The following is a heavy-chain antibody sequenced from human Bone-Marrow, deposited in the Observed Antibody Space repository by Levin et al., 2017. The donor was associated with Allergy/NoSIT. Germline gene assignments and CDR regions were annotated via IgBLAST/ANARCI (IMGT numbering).Heavy chain of an antibody. CDR1: GFIVSSNY. D-gene: IGHD3-22*01. CDR2: IYSGGST. CDR3: ARSQYYDGWFDT. V-gene: IGHV3-53*01. Sequence: GGSLRLSCVASGFIVSSNYMSWVRQAPGKGLEWVSVIYSGGSTYYADSVKGRFTISRDYSKNTLYHKMNSQRVEDTAVYYCARSQYYDGWFDTWGQGTLVTVSS. J-gene: IGHJ5*02.